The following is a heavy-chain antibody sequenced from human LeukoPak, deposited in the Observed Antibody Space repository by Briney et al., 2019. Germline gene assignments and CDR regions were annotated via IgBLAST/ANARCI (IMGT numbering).Heavy chain of an antibody. V-gene: IGHV4-39*07. CDR3: ARGAKYSSGYQKWFDP. Sequence: PSETLSLTCTVSGGSISTSNYYWGWIRQPPGKGLEWIGNIFYSGSTYYSPSLKSRVTMSVDTSKNQFSLNLSSVTAADTAIYYCARGAKYSSGYQKWFDPWGQGALVTVSS. CDR1: GGSISTSNYY. J-gene: IGHJ5*02. D-gene: IGHD6-19*01. CDR2: IFYSGST.